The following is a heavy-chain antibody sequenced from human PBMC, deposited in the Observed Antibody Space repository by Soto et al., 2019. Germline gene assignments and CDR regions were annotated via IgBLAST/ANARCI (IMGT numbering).Heavy chain of an antibody. J-gene: IGHJ4*02. CDR1: GFTFSSYA. CDR3: ATRAYYYDSSGYFDY. Sequence: EVQLLESGGGLVQPGGSLRLSCAASGFTFSSYAMSWVRQAPGKGLEWVSAISGSGGSTYYADSVKGRFTISRDNSKNTLYMQMNSLRAEDTAVYYCATRAYYYDSSGYFDYWGQGTLVTVSS. D-gene: IGHD3-22*01. V-gene: IGHV3-23*01. CDR2: ISGSGGST.